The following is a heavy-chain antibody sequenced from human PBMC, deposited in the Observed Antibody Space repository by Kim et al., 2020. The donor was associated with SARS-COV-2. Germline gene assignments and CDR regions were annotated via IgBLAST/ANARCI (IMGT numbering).Heavy chain of an antibody. J-gene: IGHJ6*02. V-gene: IGHV6-1*01. Sequence: YAVSGQSRIAINPDTSKNQFSLQLNSVTPEDTAVYYCACGPLYYYYGMDVWGQGTTVTVSS. CDR3: ACGPLYYYYGMDV.